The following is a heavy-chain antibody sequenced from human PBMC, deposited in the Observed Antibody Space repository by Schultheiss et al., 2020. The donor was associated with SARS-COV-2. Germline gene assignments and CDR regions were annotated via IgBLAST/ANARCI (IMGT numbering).Heavy chain of an antibody. D-gene: IGHD5-18*01. CDR1: GFTFSCYA. CDR2: ISYDGSNK. Sequence: GGSLRLSCAASGFTFSCYAMHWVRQAPGKGLEWVAVISYDGSNKYYADSVKGRFTISRDNSKNTLYLQMNSLRAEDTAVYYCASVDTAMVPPWHWGQGTLVTVSS. CDR3: ASVDTAMVPPWH. J-gene: IGHJ4*02. V-gene: IGHV3-30*04.